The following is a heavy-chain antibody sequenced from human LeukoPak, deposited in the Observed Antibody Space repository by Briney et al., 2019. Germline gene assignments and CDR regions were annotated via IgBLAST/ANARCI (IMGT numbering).Heavy chain of an antibody. J-gene: IGHJ4*02. CDR2: IDPDTGGT. V-gene: IGHV1-2*02. CDR1: GYTFTGYY. CDR3: ANWAATIPNFNF. D-gene: IGHD5-12*01. Sequence: ASVKVSCKASGYTFTGYYIHWVRQAPGQGLEWMGWIDPDTGGTNFAQKFQGRVTMTTDMSITTVYMELTRLRSDDTAVYYCANWAATIPNFNFWGQGTLVTVSS.